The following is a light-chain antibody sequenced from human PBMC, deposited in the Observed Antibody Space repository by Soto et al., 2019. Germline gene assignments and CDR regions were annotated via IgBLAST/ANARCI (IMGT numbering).Light chain of an antibody. V-gene: IGKV1-5*01. Sequence: DIQMTPSPSTLSASVVDRVTITCRASQSISSWLAWYQQTPGKAPKLLIYDASALPRGVPSRFSGSGSGTKFTLTIASLQPDDFATYYCQQYETFSGTFGPGTKVDIK. J-gene: IGKJ1*01. CDR2: DAS. CDR1: QSISSW. CDR3: QQYETFSGT.